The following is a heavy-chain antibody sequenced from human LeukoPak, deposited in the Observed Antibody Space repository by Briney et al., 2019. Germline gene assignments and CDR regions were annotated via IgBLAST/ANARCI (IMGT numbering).Heavy chain of an antibody. CDR2: MNPNSGNT. J-gene: IGHJ5*02. CDR1: GYTFTSHD. D-gene: IGHD6-25*01. Sequence: ASVKVSCKASGYTFTSHDINWVRQATGQGLEWMGWMNPNSGNTGYAQKFQGRVTMTRNTSISTAYMELSSLRSEDTAVYYCARVPSGGNKFDPWGQGTLVTVSS. CDR3: ARVPSGGNKFDP. V-gene: IGHV1-8*02.